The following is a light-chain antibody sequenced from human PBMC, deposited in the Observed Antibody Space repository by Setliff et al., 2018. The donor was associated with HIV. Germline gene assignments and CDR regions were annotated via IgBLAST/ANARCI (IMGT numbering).Light chain of an antibody. CDR1: NSNIESHS. Sequence: QSALTQPPSTSGTPGQRVTISCSGGNSNIESHSVNWLRQLPKTAPQLLIYGNTNRPSGVTDRFSGSTSGTSASLAITGLQPEDEADYYCQSYDSRLSASIFGGGTKVTVL. CDR3: QSYDSRLSASI. V-gene: IGLV1-40*01. CDR2: GNT. J-gene: IGLJ2*01.